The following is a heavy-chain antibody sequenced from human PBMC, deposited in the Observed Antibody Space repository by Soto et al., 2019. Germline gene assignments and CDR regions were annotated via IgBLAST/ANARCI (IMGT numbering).Heavy chain of an antibody. Sequence: PSETLSLTCTVSGGSISSYYWSWIRQPPGKGLEWIGYIYYSGSTNYNPSLKSRVTISVDTSKNQFSLKLSSVTAADTAVYYCARQEDIVVVPASNWFDPWGQGTLVTVSS. CDR3: ARQEDIVVVPASNWFDP. D-gene: IGHD2-2*01. J-gene: IGHJ5*02. CDR2: IYYSGST. V-gene: IGHV4-59*08. CDR1: GGSISSYY.